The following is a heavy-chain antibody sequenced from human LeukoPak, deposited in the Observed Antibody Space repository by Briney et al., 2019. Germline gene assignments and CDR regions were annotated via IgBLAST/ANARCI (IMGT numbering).Heavy chain of an antibody. D-gene: IGHD5-18*01. J-gene: IGHJ4*02. CDR1: GFTFSNYG. V-gene: IGHV3-33*06. CDR2: IWYDGNNK. Sequence: GGSLRLSCAASGFTFSNYGLHWVLQAPGKGLEWVAVIWYDGNNKYYADSVKGRFTISRDNSKNTLYLQMNSLRAEDTAVYYCAKEHDSYGRPPAPFDYWGQGTLVTVSS. CDR3: AKEHDSYGRPPAPFDY.